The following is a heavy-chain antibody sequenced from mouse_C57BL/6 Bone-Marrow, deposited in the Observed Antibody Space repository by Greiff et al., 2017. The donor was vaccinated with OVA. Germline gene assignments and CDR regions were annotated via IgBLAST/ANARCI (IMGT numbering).Heavy chain of an antibody. Sequence: QVQLKESGAELVRPGASVKLSCKASGYTFTDYYINWVKQRPGQGLEWIARIYPGSGNTYYNEKFKGKATLTAEKSSSTAYMQLSSLTSEDSAVYFCARGDGHWYFDVWGTGTTVTVSS. V-gene: IGHV1-76*01. CDR2: IYPGSGNT. CDR1: GYTFTDYY. D-gene: IGHD2-3*01. CDR3: ARGDGHWYFDV. J-gene: IGHJ1*03.